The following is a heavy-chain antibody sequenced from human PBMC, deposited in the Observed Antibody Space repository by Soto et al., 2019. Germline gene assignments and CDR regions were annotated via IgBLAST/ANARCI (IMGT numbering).Heavy chain of an antibody. CDR1: GYTFTGYY. D-gene: IGHD6-13*01. Sequence: QVQLVQSGAEVKKPGASVKVSCKASGYTFTGYYMHWVRQAPGQGLEWMGWINPNSGGTNYAQKFQGWVTMTRDTSISTAYMELSRLRSDDTAVYYCALIHAPGIAAAGTIFDYWGQGTLVTVSS. V-gene: IGHV1-2*04. J-gene: IGHJ4*02. CDR3: ALIHAPGIAAAGTIFDY. CDR2: INPNSGGT.